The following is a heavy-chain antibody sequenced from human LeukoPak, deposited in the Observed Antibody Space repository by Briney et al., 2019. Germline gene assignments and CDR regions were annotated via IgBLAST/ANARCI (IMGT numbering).Heavy chain of an antibody. V-gene: IGHV4-30-4*08. CDR3: ARERAYYDSSGYTIRPDAFDI. CDR1: GGSISSGDYY. CDR2: IYYSGST. Sequence: SQTLSLTCTVSGGSISSGDYYWRWIRQPPGKGLEWIGYIYYSGSTYYNPSLKSRVTISVDTSKNQFSLKLSSVTAADTALYYCARERAYYDSSGYTIRPDAFDIWGQGTMVTVSS. D-gene: IGHD3-22*01. J-gene: IGHJ3*02.